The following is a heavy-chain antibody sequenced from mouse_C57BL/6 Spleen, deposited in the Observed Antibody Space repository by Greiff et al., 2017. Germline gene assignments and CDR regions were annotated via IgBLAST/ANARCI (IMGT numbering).Heavy chain of an antibody. Sequence: QVQLQQSGPELVKPGASVKISCKASGYAFSSSWMNWVKQRPGKGLEWIGRIYPGDGDTNYNGKFKGKATLTADKSSSTAYMQLSSLTSEDSAVYFCARVDYGSSFPLDYWGQGTTLTVSS. V-gene: IGHV1-82*01. CDR3: ARVDYGSSFPLDY. CDR2: IYPGDGDT. J-gene: IGHJ2*01. D-gene: IGHD1-1*01. CDR1: GYAFSSSW.